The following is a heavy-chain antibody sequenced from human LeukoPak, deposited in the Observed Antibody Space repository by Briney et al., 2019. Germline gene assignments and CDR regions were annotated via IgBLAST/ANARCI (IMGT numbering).Heavy chain of an antibody. Sequence: SETLSLTCAVYGGSFSGYYWSWIRQPPGKGLEWIGEINHSGSTNYNPSLKSRVTISVDTSKNQFSLKLSSVTAADTAVYYCARGPGRITIFGVVPSDWFDPWGQGTLVTVSS. J-gene: IGHJ5*02. CDR1: GGSFSGYY. CDR2: INHSGST. V-gene: IGHV4-34*01. D-gene: IGHD3-3*01. CDR3: ARGPGRITIFGVVPSDWFDP.